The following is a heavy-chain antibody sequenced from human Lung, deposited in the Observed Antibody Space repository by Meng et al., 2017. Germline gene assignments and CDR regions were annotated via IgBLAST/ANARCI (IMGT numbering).Heavy chain of an antibody. Sequence: VQRVQSGARVKKPGASVKVSCKASGYTFPDYWLHWVRRAPGQGLEWMGRINPKSGDTHYAQRFQGRVTMTGDTSISTAYMELSGLRSDDTAMYYCARDEDISAAGKLFGDYWGQGTLVTVSS. CDR3: ARDEDISAAGKLFGDY. CDR1: GYTFPDYW. J-gene: IGHJ4*02. D-gene: IGHD6-13*01. CDR2: INPKSGDT. V-gene: IGHV1-2*06.